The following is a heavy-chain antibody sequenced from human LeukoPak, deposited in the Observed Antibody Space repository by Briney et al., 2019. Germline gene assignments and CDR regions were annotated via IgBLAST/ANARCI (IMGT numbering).Heavy chain of an antibody. D-gene: IGHD3-10*01. CDR2: ISAYIGNT. J-gene: IGHJ4*02. V-gene: IGHV1-18*04. Sequence: ASVKVSCKASGYTFTRYGFSLVRLAPGQGLEWMGLISAYIGNTNYSQKLQGRVTMTTDTSTRTAYTELRSLRSDDTAVYYCARGGPWFGELADYWGQGTLVTVSS. CDR1: GYTFTRYG. CDR3: ARGGPWFGELADY.